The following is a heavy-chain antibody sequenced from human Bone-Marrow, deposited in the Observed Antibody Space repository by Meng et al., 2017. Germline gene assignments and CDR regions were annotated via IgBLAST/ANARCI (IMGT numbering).Heavy chain of an antibody. D-gene: IGHD3-22*01. V-gene: IGHV3-20*04. CDR1: GFTFDDYG. Sequence: LTGAASGFTFDDYGMSWVRQAPGKGLEWVSGINWNGGSTGYADSVKGRFTISRDNAKNSLYLQMNSLRAEDTALYYCATTDYYDTSGYYPFDYWGQGTLVTVSS. CDR3: ATTDYYDTSGYYPFDY. CDR2: INWNGGST. J-gene: IGHJ4*02.